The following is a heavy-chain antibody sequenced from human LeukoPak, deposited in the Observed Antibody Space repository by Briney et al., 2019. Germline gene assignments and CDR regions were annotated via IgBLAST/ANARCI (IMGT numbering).Heavy chain of an antibody. D-gene: IGHD3-3*01. V-gene: IGHV1-2*02. J-gene: IGHJ4*02. Sequence: GASVKVSCKASGYTFTGYYMHWVRQAPGQGLEWMGWINPNSGGTNYAQKFQGRVTMTRDTSISTAYMELSRLRSDDTAVYYCARDKRRITIFGVVTAHYFDYWGQGTLVTVSS. CDR2: INPNSGGT. CDR1: GYTFTGYY. CDR3: ARDKRRITIFGVVTAHYFDY.